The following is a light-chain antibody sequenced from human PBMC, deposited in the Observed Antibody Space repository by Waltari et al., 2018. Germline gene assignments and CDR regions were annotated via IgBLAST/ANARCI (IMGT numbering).Light chain of an antibody. Sequence: DIVMTQSPDSLAVSLGERATSNCKYSQSILSSSNNKNYLAWFQQKPGQPPRLLIYWASTRESGVPDRFGGSGSGSDFTLTINNLQAEDVALYYCHQYYSSLLTVGGGTKVEIK. J-gene: IGKJ4*01. CDR3: HQYYSSLLT. CDR1: QSILSSSNNKNY. CDR2: WAS. V-gene: IGKV4-1*01.